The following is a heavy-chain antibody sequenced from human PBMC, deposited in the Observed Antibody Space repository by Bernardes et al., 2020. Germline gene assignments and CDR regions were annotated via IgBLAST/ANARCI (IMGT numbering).Heavy chain of an antibody. CDR2: ISWDGGST. CDR1: GFTFDDYT. V-gene: IGHV3-43*01. J-gene: IGHJ6*02. Sequence: GGSLRLSCASSGFTFDDYTMHWVRQAPGKGLEWVSLISWDGGSTYYADSVKGRFTISRDNSKNSLYLQMNSLRTEDTALYYCAKDSLRDYYYGMDVWGQGTTVTVSS. CDR3: AKDSLRDYYYGMDV.